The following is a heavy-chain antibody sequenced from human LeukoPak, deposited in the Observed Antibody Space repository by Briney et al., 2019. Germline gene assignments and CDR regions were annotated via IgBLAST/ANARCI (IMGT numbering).Heavy chain of an antibody. Sequence: SETLSLTCTVSGGSISSYYWGWIRQPPGKGLEWIGSIYYSGSTYYNPSLKSRVTISVDTSKNQFSLKLSSVTAADTAVYYCARDMTTNWFDPWGQGTLVTVSS. CDR2: IYYSGST. J-gene: IGHJ5*02. V-gene: IGHV4-39*07. CDR1: GGSISSYY. CDR3: ARDMTTNWFDP. D-gene: IGHD1-14*01.